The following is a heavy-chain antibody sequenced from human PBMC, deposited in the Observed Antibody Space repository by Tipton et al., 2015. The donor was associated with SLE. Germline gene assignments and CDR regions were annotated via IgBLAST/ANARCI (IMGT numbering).Heavy chain of an antibody. CDR1: GFIFDDFA. J-gene: IGHJ4*02. CDR2: VSWDGGTT. V-gene: IGHV3-43D*03. CDR3: ARDGLVAGLDY. Sequence: SLRLSCAASGFIFDDFAMHWVRQAPGKGLEWVALVSWDGGTTSYADAVRGRFTISRDNAKNSLYLQMNSLRAEDTALYYCARDGLVAGLDYWGQGTLVTVSS. D-gene: IGHD6-19*01.